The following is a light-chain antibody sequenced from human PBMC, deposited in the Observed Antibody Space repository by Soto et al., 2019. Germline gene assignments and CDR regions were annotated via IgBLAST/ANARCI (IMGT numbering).Light chain of an antibody. V-gene: IGKV3-15*01. J-gene: IGKJ4*01. CDR1: QSVSGN. CDR3: QSYQNWLPRPP. Sequence: EMGVAQAPGTLFVSPGERETVSCTASQSVSGNLAWYQQKPGQAPRLLIHGASTRATDIPARFSGSGSGTEFTLTITSLQSDDFALYYCQSYQNWLPRPPFDGGTMVDIK. CDR2: GAS.